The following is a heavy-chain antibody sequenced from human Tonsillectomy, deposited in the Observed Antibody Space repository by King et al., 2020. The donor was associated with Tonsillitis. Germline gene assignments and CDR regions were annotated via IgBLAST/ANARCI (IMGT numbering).Heavy chain of an antibody. Sequence: VQLVESGGGLVKPGGSLRLSCAASGFTFSSYSMNWVRQAPGKGLEWVSSISSSSSYIYYADSVKGRFTISRDNAKNSLYLQMNSLRAEDTAVYYCARSALAAAGEYYFDYWGRGTLVTVSS. CDR3: ARSALAAAGEYYFDY. CDR2: ISSSSSYI. J-gene: IGHJ4*02. CDR1: GFTFSSYS. V-gene: IGHV3-21*01. D-gene: IGHD6-13*01.